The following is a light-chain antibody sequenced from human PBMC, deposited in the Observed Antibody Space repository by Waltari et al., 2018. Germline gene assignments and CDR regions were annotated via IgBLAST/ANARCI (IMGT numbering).Light chain of an antibody. J-gene: IGLJ2*01. CDR2: EVT. V-gene: IGLV2-8*01. CDR3: SSFGGTNNVI. CDR1: SSDVDGYNY. Sequence: SALPQPPSASGSPGRSVTISCTGTSSDVDGYNYVSWYQQHPGKVPKLMFYEVTKRPSGVPDRFSGSKSGNTAFLTVSGLQAEDEADYYCSSFGGTNNVIFGGGTKLTVL.